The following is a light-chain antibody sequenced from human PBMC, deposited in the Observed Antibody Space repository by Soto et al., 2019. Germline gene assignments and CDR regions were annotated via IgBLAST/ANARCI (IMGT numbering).Light chain of an antibody. Sequence: EIVLTQSPGTLSLSPGERATLSCRASQSVSSSYLAWYQQKPGQAPRLLIYGASSRATGIPDRFSGSGSGTDFTLTISRLEPEDFAVYYCQQYDSSPLTFGGGTGVGIK. CDR1: QSVSSSY. CDR2: GAS. J-gene: IGKJ4*01. V-gene: IGKV3-20*01. CDR3: QQYDSSPLT.